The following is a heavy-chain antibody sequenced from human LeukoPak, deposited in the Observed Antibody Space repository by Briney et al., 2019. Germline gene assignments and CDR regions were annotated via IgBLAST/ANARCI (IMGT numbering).Heavy chain of an antibody. CDR1: GGSISSSSYY. J-gene: IGHJ3*02. D-gene: IGHD2-15*01. CDR2: IYYSGST. Sequence: PSETLSLTCTVSGGSISSSSYYWGWLRQPPGKGLEWIGSIYYSGSTYYNPSLKSRVTISVDTSKNQFSLKLSSVTAADTAVYYCARRWVVGARAFDIWGQGTMVTVSS. CDR3: ARRWVVGARAFDI. V-gene: IGHV4-39*01.